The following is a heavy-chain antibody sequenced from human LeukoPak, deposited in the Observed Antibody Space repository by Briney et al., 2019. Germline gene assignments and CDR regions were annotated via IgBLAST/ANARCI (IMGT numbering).Heavy chain of an antibody. J-gene: IGHJ6*04. CDR3: ARDREVVTAKAQMDV. V-gene: IGHV3-53*01. Sequence: PGGSLRLSCAVSRFTVSTNHMSWVRQAPGKGLEWVSVIYQDGNTYYTDSVKGRFTISRDNSKNTLFLQMNSLRAEDTAMYYCARDREVVTAKAQMDVWGKGTTVTVSS. CDR2: IYQDGNT. D-gene: IGHD2-21*02. CDR1: RFTVSTNH.